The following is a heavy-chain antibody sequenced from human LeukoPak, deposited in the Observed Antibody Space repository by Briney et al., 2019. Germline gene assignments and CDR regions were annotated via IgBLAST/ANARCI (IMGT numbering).Heavy chain of an antibody. CDR2: ISSSGSTI. CDR3: AKDLLQGFGRHIFGY. Sequence: GGSLRLSCAASGFTFSDYYMSWIRQAPGKGLEWVSYISSSGSTIYYADSVKGRFTISRDNAKNSLYLQMNSLRAEDTAVYYCAKDLLQGFGRHIFGYWGQGTLVTVSS. J-gene: IGHJ4*02. V-gene: IGHV3-11*04. D-gene: IGHD3-10*01. CDR1: GFTFSDYY.